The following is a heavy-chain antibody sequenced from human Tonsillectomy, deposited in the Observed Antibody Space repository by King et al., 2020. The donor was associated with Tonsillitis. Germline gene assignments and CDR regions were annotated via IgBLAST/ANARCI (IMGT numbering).Heavy chain of an antibody. CDR3: ARGRYTSGWYYFDY. J-gene: IGHJ4*02. V-gene: IGHV4-4*07. Sequence: QLQESGPGLVKPSETLSLTCTVSGGSISSYYWSWIRQPAGKGLEWIGRFYTSGGTNYNPSLKSRVAMSVDTSKNQFSLKLSSVTAAATAVYYCARGRYTSGWYYFDYWGQGTLVTVSS. CDR1: GGSISSYY. D-gene: IGHD6-19*01. CDR2: FYTSGGT.